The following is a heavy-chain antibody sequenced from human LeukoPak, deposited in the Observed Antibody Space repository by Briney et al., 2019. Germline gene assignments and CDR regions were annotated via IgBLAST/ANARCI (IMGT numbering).Heavy chain of an antibody. CDR3: ARGRNTMTY. Sequence: SETLSLTCTVSGGSISSSSYYWGWIRQPPGKGLEWIGEINHSGSTNYNPSLKSRVTISVDTSKNQFSLKLSSVTAAGTAVYYCARGRNTMTYWGQGTLVTVSS. V-gene: IGHV4-39*07. D-gene: IGHD3-22*01. CDR2: INHSGST. J-gene: IGHJ4*02. CDR1: GGSISSSSYY.